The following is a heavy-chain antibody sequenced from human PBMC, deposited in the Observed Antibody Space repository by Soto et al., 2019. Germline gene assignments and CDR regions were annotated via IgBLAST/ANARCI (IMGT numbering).Heavy chain of an antibody. D-gene: IGHD6-13*01. J-gene: IGHJ4*02. CDR2: ISYDGSNQ. Sequence: PGGSLRLSCTASGFTFRSYALHWVRQAPDKGLEWVTVISYDGSNQYYADSVKGRFTISRDNFKNTLYLQMNSLRTEDTAVYYCARDRGSWDENPSADNWGQGPQITVSS. V-gene: IGHV3-30-3*01. CDR3: ARDRGSWDENPSADN. CDR1: GFTFRSYA.